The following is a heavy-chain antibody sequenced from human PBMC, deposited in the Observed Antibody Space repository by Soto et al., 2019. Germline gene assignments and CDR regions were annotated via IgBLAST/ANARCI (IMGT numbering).Heavy chain of an antibody. CDR1: GFTFNSYG. J-gene: IGHJ6*02. CDR2: ISYDSTKT. Sequence: PGGSLRLSXAASGFTFNSYGMHWVRQGPGNGLEWVAFISYDSTKTYYADSVKGRFTISRDNSNSALYVQMNSLTGEDTAVYYCARTRSAWSDFHYYSLDVWGQGTTVTVSS. V-gene: IGHV3-30*03. CDR3: ARTRSAWSDFHYYSLDV. D-gene: IGHD1-26*01.